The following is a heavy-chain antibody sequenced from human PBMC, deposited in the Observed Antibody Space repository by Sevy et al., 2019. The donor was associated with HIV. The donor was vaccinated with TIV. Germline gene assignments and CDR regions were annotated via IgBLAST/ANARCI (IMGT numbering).Heavy chain of an antibody. CDR1: GGSISSYY. Sequence: SETLSLTCTVSGGSISSYYWSWIRQPPGKGLEWIGHIYYSGSTNYNPSLKSRVTISVDTSKNQFSLKLSSVTAADTAVYYCARSYYDILTDSYNWFDPWGQGTLVTVSS. CDR2: IYYSGST. V-gene: IGHV4-59*01. CDR3: ARSYYDILTDSYNWFDP. D-gene: IGHD3-9*01. J-gene: IGHJ5*02.